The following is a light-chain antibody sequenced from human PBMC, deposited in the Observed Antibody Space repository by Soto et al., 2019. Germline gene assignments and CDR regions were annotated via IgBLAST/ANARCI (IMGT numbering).Light chain of an antibody. Sequence: SALTQARSGSGSPGESGTISCSGTSSDVGGYNCVSWYRQYPGKAPKLLIYDVSKRPSGVPDRLSGSKSGNTASLTISGLQAEDEADFYCCSYAGRYTYIFGTGTKVTVL. J-gene: IGLJ1*01. CDR2: DVS. CDR3: CSYAGRYTYI. CDR1: SSDVGGYNC. V-gene: IGLV2-11*01.